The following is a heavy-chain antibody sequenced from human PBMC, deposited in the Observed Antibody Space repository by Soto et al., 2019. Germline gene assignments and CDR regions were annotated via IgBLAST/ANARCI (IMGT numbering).Heavy chain of an antibody. J-gene: IGHJ6*02. CDR3: VRANAEPSGDSASYYGMDV. CDR2: ISSSSGAI. V-gene: IGHV3-48*02. Sequence: EVQLVESGGGLVRPGGSLRLSCAASGFTLSSFSMNWVRQGPGKGLEWISYISSSSGAIYYADSVKGRFTISRDNAKDSLSLHRNSLRDEDTAVYYCVRANAEPSGDSASYYGMDVWGQGPTVNVSS. CDR1: GFTLSSFS. D-gene: IGHD4-17*01.